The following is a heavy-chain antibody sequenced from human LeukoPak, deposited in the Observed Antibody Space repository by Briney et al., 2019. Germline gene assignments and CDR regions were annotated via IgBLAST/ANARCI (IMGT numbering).Heavy chain of an antibody. D-gene: IGHD5-18*01. CDR2: ISSSGSTI. V-gene: IGHV3-48*03. CDR1: GFTFSSYE. J-gene: IGHJ6*03. Sequence: GGSLRLSCATSGFTFSSYEMNWVRQAPGKGLEWVSYISSSGSTIYYADSVKGRFTISRDNAKNSLFLQMSSLRAEDTALYFCARGGYSYGYAGVSPHYMAIWGKGTMVTVSS. CDR3: ARGGYSYGYAGVSPHYMAI.